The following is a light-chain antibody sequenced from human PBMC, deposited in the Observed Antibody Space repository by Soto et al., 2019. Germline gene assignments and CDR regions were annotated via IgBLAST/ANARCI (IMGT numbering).Light chain of an antibody. CDR1: SSDIGAYNY. CDR3: TSWTTSTTMI. V-gene: IGLV2-14*03. Sequence: QSVLTQPASVSGSPGQSITFSCTGTSSDIGAYNYVSWYQQHPGKAPKLMIYDVNIRPSGVSNRFSGSKSGNTASLTISGLQAEDEADYYCTSWTTSTTMIFGGGTKVTVL. J-gene: IGLJ2*01. CDR2: DVN.